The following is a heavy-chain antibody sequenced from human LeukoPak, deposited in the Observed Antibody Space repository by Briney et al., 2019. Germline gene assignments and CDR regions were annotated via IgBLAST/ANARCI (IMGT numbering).Heavy chain of an antibody. Sequence: ASVKVSCKASGYTFNKYGISWVRQAPGQGLEWMGWINPNTGDTSFAQKFQGRVTLTRDTSISTAYMELSRLKSDDTAVYYCARLFNYYDNSGYYQYYFDYWGQGTLVTVSS. D-gene: IGHD3-22*01. CDR1: GYTFNKYG. V-gene: IGHV1-2*02. CDR2: INPNTGDT. J-gene: IGHJ4*02. CDR3: ARLFNYYDNSGYYQYYFDY.